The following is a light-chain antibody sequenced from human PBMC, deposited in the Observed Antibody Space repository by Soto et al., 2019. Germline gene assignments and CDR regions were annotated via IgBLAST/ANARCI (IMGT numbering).Light chain of an antibody. CDR1: QSVSIH. Sequence: ETVMTQSPSALSVSLGEIATLSFRAIQSVSIHLAWYQQKPGQAPRLLIYDTSTRATGIPARFSGSGSGTEFTLTISSLQSEDFAVYYCQQYSNWPPITFGQGTRREIK. J-gene: IGKJ5*01. CDR3: QQYSNWPPIT. CDR2: DTS. V-gene: IGKV3-15*01.